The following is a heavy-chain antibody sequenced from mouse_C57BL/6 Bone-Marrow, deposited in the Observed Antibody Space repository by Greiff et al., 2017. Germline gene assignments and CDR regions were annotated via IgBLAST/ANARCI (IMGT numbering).Heavy chain of an antibody. CDR1: GYTFTSYG. CDR2: IYPRSGNT. CDR3: ARLAGFDY. J-gene: IGHJ2*01. D-gene: IGHD6-1*01. V-gene: IGHV1-81*01. Sequence: VQLQQSGAELARPGASVKLSCKASGYTFTSYGISWVKQRTGQGLEWIGEIYPRSGNTYYNEKFKGKATLTADKSSSTAYMGLRSLTSEDSAVYFCARLAGFDYWGQGTTLTVSS.